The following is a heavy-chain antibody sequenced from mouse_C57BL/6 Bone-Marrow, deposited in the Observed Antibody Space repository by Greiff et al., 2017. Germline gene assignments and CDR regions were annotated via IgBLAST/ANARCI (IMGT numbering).Heavy chain of an antibody. V-gene: IGHV1-75*01. J-gene: IGHJ3*01. CDR1: GYTFTDYY. CDR3: ARYDYDGEGSSFAY. CDR2: IFPGGGST. Sequence: VQLQQSGPELVKPGASVKISCKASGYTFTDYYINWVKQRPGQGLEWIGWIFPGGGSTYYNEKFKGKATLTVDNSSSTAYMLLSSLTSEDSAIYFCARYDYDGEGSSFAYWGQGTLVTVSA. D-gene: IGHD2-4*01.